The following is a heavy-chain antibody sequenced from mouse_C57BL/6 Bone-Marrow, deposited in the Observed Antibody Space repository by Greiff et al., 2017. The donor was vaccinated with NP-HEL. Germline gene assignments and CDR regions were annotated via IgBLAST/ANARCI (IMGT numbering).Heavy chain of an antibody. CDR2: SRNKANDYTT. D-gene: IGHD2-14*01. V-gene: IGHV7-1*01. Sequence: EVKLMESGGGLVQSGRSLRLSCATSGFTFSDFYMEWVRQAPGKGLEWIAASRNKANDYTTDYSASVKGRFTVSRDTSQSILYLQMSALRAEDTAIYYCARGYHVGFAYWGQGTLVTVSA. J-gene: IGHJ3*01. CDR1: GFTFSDFY. CDR3: ARGYHVGFAY.